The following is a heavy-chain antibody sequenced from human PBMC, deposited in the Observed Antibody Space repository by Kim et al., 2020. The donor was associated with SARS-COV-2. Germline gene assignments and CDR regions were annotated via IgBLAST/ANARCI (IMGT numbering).Heavy chain of an antibody. CDR3: AREDEAFDI. V-gene: IGHV3-48*02. J-gene: IGHJ3*02. Sequence: SALDHATCLDGRITITKDNAQNSLYRQMNSLRDEDTSVYYCAREDEAFDIWGQGTMVTVSS. CDR2: SAL.